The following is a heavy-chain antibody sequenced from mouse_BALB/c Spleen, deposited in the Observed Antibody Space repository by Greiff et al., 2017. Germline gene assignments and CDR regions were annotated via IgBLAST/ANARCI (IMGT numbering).Heavy chain of an antibody. D-gene: IGHD2-14*01. CDR1: GFSLTSYG. Sequence: QVQLKQSGPGLVAPSQSLSITCTVSGFSLTSYGVHWVRQPPGKGLEWLGVIWAGGSTNYNSALMSRLSISKDNSKSQVFLKMNSLQTDDTAMYYCASPQVRHAMDDWGQGTSVTVSS. V-gene: IGHV2-9*02. CDR2: IWAGGST. CDR3: ASPQVRHAMDD. J-gene: IGHJ4*01.